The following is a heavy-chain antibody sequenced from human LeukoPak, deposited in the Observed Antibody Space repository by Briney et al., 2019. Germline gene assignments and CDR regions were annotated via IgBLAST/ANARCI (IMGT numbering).Heavy chain of an antibody. CDR2: INWNGGST. CDR1: GFTFDDYG. D-gene: IGHD6-19*01. Sequence: GGSLRLSCAASGFTFDDYGMSWVRQAPGKGLEWVSGINWNGGSTGYADSVKGRFTISRDKAKNSLYLQMNSLRAEDTALYYCARVSYSSGWYTTDHDAFDIWGQGTMVTVSS. CDR3: ARVSYSSGWYTTDHDAFDI. V-gene: IGHV3-20*04. J-gene: IGHJ3*02.